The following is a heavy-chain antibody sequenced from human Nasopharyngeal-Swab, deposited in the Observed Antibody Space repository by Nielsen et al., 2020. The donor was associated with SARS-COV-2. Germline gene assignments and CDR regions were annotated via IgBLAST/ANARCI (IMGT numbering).Heavy chain of an antibody. J-gene: IGHJ2*01. V-gene: IGHV4-34*01. CDR1: GGSFSGYS. D-gene: IGHD3-10*01. CDR3: ARTGDYYGSGRIYFDF. Sequence: SETLSLTCAVYGGSFSGYSWSWIRQPPGKGLEWIGEINHSGSTNYNPSLESRVTISVDTSKNQFSLKLKSVTAADTALYYCARTGDYYGSGRIYFDFWGRGTLVTVSS. CDR2: INHSGST.